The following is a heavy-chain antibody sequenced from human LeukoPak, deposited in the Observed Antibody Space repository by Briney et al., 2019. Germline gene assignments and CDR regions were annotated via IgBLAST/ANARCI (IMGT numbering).Heavy chain of an antibody. CDR2: ISSSGSTI. D-gene: IGHD3-22*01. CDR1: GFTFSSYE. V-gene: IGHV3-48*03. CDR3: ARVSSYDSSGYHFDY. Sequence: GGSLRLSCAASGFTFSSYEMNWVRQAPGKGLEWVSYISSSGSTIYYADSVKVRFTISRDNAKNSLYLQMSSLRAEDTAVYYCARVSSYDSSGYHFDYWGQGTLVTVSS. J-gene: IGHJ4*02.